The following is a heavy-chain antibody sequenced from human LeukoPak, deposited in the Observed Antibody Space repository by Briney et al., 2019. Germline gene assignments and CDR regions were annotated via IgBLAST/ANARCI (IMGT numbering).Heavy chain of an antibody. Sequence: GGSLRLSCAASGFTFSIYSMNWVRQAPGKGLEWVSSISSSSSYIYYADSVKGRFTISRDNAKNSLYLQMNSLRAEDTAVYYCARGPNWNDEDYWGQGTLVTVSS. CDR2: ISSSSSYI. D-gene: IGHD1-20*01. CDR1: GFTFSIYS. J-gene: IGHJ4*02. CDR3: ARGPNWNDEDY. V-gene: IGHV3-21*01.